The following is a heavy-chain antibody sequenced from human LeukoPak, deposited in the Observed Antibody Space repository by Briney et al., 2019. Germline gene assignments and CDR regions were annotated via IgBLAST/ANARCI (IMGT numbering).Heavy chain of an antibody. V-gene: IGHV3-30*18. J-gene: IGHJ4*02. CDR1: GFTFSSYG. CDR3: AKCGGDCYSYPHYFDY. D-gene: IGHD2-21*02. Sequence: GGSLRLSCAASGFTFSSYGMHWVRQAPGKGLEWVAVISYDGSNKYYADSVKGRFTISRDNSKNTLYLQMNSLRAEDTAVYYRAKCGGDCYSYPHYFDYWGQGTLVTVSS. CDR2: ISYDGSNK.